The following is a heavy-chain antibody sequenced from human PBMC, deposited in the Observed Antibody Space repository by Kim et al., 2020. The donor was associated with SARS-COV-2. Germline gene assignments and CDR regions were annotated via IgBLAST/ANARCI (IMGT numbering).Heavy chain of an antibody. CDR1: GFTFSTSG. J-gene: IGHJ3*01. V-gene: IGHV3-30*02. Sequence: GGSLRLSCAASGFTFSTSGIHWVRQAPGKGLEWVAQICYDGTKAYYADSVKGRFIISRDNSKNTLYLQMNSLRAEDTALYYCAMVLVGANGNSFYVWGQG. CDR2: ICYDGTKA. CDR3: AMVLVGANGNSFYV. D-gene: IGHD1-26*01.